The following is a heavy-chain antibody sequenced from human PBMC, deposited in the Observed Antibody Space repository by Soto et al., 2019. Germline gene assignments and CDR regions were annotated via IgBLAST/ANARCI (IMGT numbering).Heavy chain of an antibody. CDR3: ARPATRSIIQHMVRRPFDV. CDR2: ITHSGTT. D-gene: IGHD3-10*01. V-gene: IGHV4-34*01. CDR1: GGSLSGNC. Sequence: QVQLQQWGAGLVKPSGTLSLICAVSGGSLSGNCWSWVRQTPGKGPEWIGEITHSGTTNYNPSLKTRVSMSLVLSKSQFALNLNSVTAADTAVYYCARPATRSIIQHMVRRPFDVWGEGTMDTDSS. J-gene: IGHJ3*01.